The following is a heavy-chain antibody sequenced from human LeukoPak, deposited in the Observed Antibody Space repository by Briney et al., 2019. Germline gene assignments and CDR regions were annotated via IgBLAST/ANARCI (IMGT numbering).Heavy chain of an antibody. V-gene: IGHV4-59*12. CDR1: GGSISSYY. Sequence: SETLSLTCTVSGGSISSYYWSWIRQPPGKGLEWIGYIYYSGSTYYNPSLKTRVSISLDTSKNQISLKLTSVTAADTAAYYCARTKKVAYGDYESYFDYWGQGTLVTVSS. CDR3: ARTKKVAYGDYESYFDY. J-gene: IGHJ4*02. D-gene: IGHD4-17*01. CDR2: IYYSGST.